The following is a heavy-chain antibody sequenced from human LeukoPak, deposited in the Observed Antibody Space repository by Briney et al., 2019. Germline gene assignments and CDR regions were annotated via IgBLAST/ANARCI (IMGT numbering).Heavy chain of an antibody. V-gene: IGHV3-23*01. CDR3: AKGGLTYYYDSSGYLPSYYYMDV. J-gene: IGHJ6*03. CDR1: GFTFSSYG. CDR2: ISGSGGST. Sequence: GGSLRLSCAASGFTFSSYGMSWVRQAPGKGLEWVSAISGSGGSTYYADSVKGRFTISRDNSKNTLYLQMNSLRAEDTAVYYCAKGGLTYYYDSSGYLPSYYYMDVWGKGTTVTISS. D-gene: IGHD3-22*01.